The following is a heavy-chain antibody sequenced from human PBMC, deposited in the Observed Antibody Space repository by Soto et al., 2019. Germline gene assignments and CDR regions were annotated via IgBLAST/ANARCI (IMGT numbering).Heavy chain of an antibody. CDR1: GFTFSSYG. Sequence: GGSLRLSCAGSGFTFSSYGMHWVRQAPGKGLEWVAVISYDGSNKYYADSVKGRFTISRDTSKNTLHLQMNSLRAEDTAVYYCARADVLCDGGRCYGIPLDVWGKGTTVNDSS. CDR3: ARADVLCDGGRCYGIPLDV. V-gene: IGHV3-30*03. CDR2: ISYDGSNK. D-gene: IGHD2-15*01. J-gene: IGHJ6*03.